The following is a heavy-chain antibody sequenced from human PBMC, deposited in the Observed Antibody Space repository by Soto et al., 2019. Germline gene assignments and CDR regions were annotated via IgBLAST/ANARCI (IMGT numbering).Heavy chain of an antibody. CDR3: ARSSLTSFGGVVPEFDF. CDR2: MSSSGDS. V-gene: IGHV4-4*09. D-gene: IGHD3-3*01. CDR1: GASVSHYF. Sequence: SETLSLTCDVSGASVSHYFWSWIRQPPGKGLEWLGYMSSSGDSISNPALKSRITISLDMSRNHVSLNLSSLTVADTAVYYCARSSLTSFGGVVPEFDFWGPGTLVTVSS. J-gene: IGHJ4*02.